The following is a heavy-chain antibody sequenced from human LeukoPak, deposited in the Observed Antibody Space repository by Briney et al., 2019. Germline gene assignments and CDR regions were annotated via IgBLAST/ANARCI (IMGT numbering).Heavy chain of an antibody. CDR3: ARGDSSSWAFDY. J-gene: IGHJ4*02. D-gene: IGHD6-13*01. CDR2: IYHSGST. Sequence: SQTLSLTCTVSGGSISSGGYSWSWIRQPPGKGLEWIGYIYHSGSTYYNPSLKSRVTISVDRSKNQFSLKLSSVTAADTAVYYCARGDSSSWAFDYWGQGTLVTVSS. V-gene: IGHV4-30-2*01. CDR1: GGSISSGGYS.